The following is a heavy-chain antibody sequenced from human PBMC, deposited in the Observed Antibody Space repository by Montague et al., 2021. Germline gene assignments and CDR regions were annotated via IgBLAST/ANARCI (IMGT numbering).Heavy chain of an antibody. CDR1: VDSFTDYY. Sequence: SETLSLTCDIYVDSFTDYYWGWIRQTPGKGLEWIGETDHRGTTKSNPSLKTRVSLSLDTSKSQLSLTLQSVTAADTAVYYCVAIKWERQTRNYFEQWGPGILVSMSS. CDR3: VAIKWERQTRNYFEQ. D-gene: IGHD1-26*01. CDR2: TDHRGTT. V-gene: IGHV4-34*01. J-gene: IGHJ4*02.